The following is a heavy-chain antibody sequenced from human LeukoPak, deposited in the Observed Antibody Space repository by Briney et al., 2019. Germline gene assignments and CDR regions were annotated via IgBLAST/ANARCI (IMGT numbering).Heavy chain of an antibody. CDR3: AREVRGGIAAYYFDY. J-gene: IGHJ4*02. D-gene: IGHD6-25*01. Sequence: GSSVKVSCKASGGTFSSYAISWVRQAPGQGLEWMGGIIPIFGTANYAQKFQGRVTITADKSTSTAYMELSSLRSEDTAVYYCAREVRGGIAAYYFDYWGQGTLVTVSS. CDR1: GGTFSSYA. CDR2: IIPIFGTA. V-gene: IGHV1-69*06.